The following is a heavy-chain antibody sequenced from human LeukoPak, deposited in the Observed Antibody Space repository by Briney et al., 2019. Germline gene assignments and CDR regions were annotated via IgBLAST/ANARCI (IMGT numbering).Heavy chain of an antibody. CDR3: ARQSYDSSGYFVY. J-gene: IGHJ4*02. D-gene: IGHD3-22*01. V-gene: IGHV5-51*01. Sequence: GESLKISCKGSGYNFASYWVGWVRQMPGKGLEWMGIIYPGDSDTRYSPSFQGQVTISADKSISTAYLQWSSLKASDTAMYYCARQSYDSSGYFVYWGQGTLVTVSS. CDR2: IYPGDSDT. CDR1: GYNFASYW.